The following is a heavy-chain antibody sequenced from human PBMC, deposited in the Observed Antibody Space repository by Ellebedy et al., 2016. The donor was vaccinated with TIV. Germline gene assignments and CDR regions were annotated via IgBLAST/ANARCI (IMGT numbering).Heavy chain of an antibody. CDR2: IIPIFGTA. V-gene: IGHV1-69*13. CDR3: AGGTTVVTPGDFDY. J-gene: IGHJ4*02. CDR1: GGTFSSYA. Sequence: SVKVSCXASGGTFSSYAISWVRQAPGQGLEWMGGIIPIFGTANYAQKFQGRVTITADESTSTAYMELSSLRSEDTAVYYCAGGTTVVTPGDFDYWGQGTLVTVSS. D-gene: IGHD4-23*01.